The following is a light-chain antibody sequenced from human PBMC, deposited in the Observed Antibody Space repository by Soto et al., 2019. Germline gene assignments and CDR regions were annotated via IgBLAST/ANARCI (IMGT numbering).Light chain of an antibody. Sequence: QSVLTQPPSASGSLGQSVTFSCTGTGAYVGGYNFVSWYQQHPGKAPKLMIFEVSQRPSGVPDRFSGSKSGNTASLTVSELQAEDEADYYCASYAGSQNYVFGTGTKVTIL. CDR1: GAYVGGYNF. J-gene: IGLJ1*01. V-gene: IGLV2-8*01. CDR2: EVS. CDR3: ASYAGSQNYV.